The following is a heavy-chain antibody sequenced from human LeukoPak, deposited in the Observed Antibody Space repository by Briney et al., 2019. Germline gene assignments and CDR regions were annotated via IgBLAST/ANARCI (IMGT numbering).Heavy chain of an antibody. CDR3: ARAVRYSSWYPVVTATSTGFDP. J-gene: IGHJ5*02. CDR1: GGSISSSSYY. Sequence: SKTLSLTCTVSGGSISSSSYYWGWIRQPPGKGLEWIGSIYYSGSTYYNPSLKSRVTISVDTSKNQFSLKLSSVTAADTAVYYCARAVRYSSWYPVVTATSTGFDPWGQGTLVTVSS. CDR2: IYYSGST. D-gene: IGHD6-13*01. V-gene: IGHV4-39*07.